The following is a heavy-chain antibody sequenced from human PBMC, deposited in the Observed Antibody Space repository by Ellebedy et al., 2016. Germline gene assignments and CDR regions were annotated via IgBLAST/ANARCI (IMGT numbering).Heavy chain of an antibody. D-gene: IGHD3-16*01. Sequence: GGSLRLXCAASGFTFSSYAMSWVRQAPGKGLEWVSAISGSGGSTYYADSVKGRFTISRDNSKNTLYLQMNSLRAEDTAVYYCAKDLPARDTFGGVGLDYYYYGMDVWGQGTTVTVSS. CDR3: AKDLPARDTFGGVGLDYYYYGMDV. V-gene: IGHV3-23*01. CDR1: GFTFSSYA. CDR2: ISGSGGST. J-gene: IGHJ6*02.